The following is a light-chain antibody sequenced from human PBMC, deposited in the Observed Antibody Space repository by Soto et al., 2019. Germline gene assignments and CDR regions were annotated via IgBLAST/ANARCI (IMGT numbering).Light chain of an antibody. Sequence: AIQMTQSPSSLSASVGDRVTITCRTSQGIGNDLGWYQQKSGKAPKLLIYAASNLQSGVPSRFSGSGSGTDFTLTISGLQPEDVATYYCQQDNNYPLTFGRGTKVDI. CDR3: QQDNNYPLT. V-gene: IGKV1-6*01. CDR1: QGIGND. CDR2: AAS. J-gene: IGKJ4*01.